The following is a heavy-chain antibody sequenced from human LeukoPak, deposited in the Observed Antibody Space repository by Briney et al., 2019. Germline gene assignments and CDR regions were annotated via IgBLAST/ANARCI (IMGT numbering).Heavy chain of an antibody. CDR2: ISGSGRST. CDR3: AKGDSNDYGFNYYYYYMDV. V-gene: IGHV3-23*01. Sequence: GGSLRLSCAASGFTFISYAMTWVRQAPGKGLEWVSAISGSGRSTYYADSVKGRFTISRDNSKNTVYLHMSSLRAEDTAVYYCAKGDSNDYGFNYYYYYMDVWGKGTTVTVSS. J-gene: IGHJ6*03. D-gene: IGHD3/OR15-3a*01. CDR1: GFTFISYA.